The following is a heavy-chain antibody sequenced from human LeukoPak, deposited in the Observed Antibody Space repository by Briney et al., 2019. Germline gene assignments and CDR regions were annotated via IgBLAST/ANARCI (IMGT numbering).Heavy chain of an antibody. Sequence: GGSLRLSCAASGFTFSSYAMSWVRQAPGKGPEWVALIWYDGSNKYYGDSVKGRFTISRDNSKNTVYLQMNSLRVEDTAVYYCARDRLEAVADDDYFDYWGQGTLVTVSS. CDR1: GFTFSSYA. J-gene: IGHJ4*02. CDR3: ARDRLEAVADDDYFDY. D-gene: IGHD6-19*01. CDR2: IWYDGSNK. V-gene: IGHV3-33*08.